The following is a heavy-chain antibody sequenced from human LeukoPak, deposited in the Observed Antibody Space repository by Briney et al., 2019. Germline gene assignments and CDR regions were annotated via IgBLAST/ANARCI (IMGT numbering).Heavy chain of an antibody. CDR2: IKQDGSEK. J-gene: IGHJ4*02. Sequence: PGGSLRLSXAASGFTFSNYWMTSVRQAPGKGLEWLANIKQDGSEKYYVDPVKGRFTISRGNAKNSLFLQMNSLRAEDTAVYYCARGFGSSWYIVYWGQGTLVTVSS. CDR1: GFTFSNYW. D-gene: IGHD6-13*01. CDR3: ARGFGSSWYIVY. V-gene: IGHV3-7*01.